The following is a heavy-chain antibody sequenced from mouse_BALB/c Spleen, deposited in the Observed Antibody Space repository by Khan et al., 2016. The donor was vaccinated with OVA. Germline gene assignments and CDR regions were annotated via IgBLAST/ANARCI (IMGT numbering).Heavy chain of an antibody. D-gene: IGHD1-3*01. CDR1: GFSLTGYG. Sequence: QVQLKESGPGLVAPSQSLSITCTVSGFSLTGYGVNWVRQPPGKGLEWLGMICGDGSTDYNSALKSRLTIRTDNSQSQVSLKMNRLQTDGTARYYWARDRSDNQRGFAYWGQGTLVTVSA. CDR2: ICGDGST. V-gene: IGHV2-6-7*01. CDR3: ARDRSDNQRGFAY. J-gene: IGHJ3*01.